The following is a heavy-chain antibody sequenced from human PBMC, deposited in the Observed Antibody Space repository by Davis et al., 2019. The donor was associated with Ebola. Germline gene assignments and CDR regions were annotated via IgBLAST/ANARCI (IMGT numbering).Heavy chain of an antibody. CDR3: AREMSATGHAFDI. J-gene: IGHJ3*02. CDR2: VNCRSGVT. Sequence: AASVKVSCKASGYTFSGYYINWVRQAPGQGLEWMGLVNCRSGVTDHAQNFQGRVTMTRDTSITTAYMELRSLTSDDTALYYCAREMSATGHAFDIWGQGTMVTVSS. D-gene: IGHD1-14*01. V-gene: IGHV1-2*06. CDR1: GYTFSGYY.